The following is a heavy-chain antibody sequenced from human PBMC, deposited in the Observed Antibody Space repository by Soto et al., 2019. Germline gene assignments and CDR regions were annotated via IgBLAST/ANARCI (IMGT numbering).Heavy chain of an antibody. V-gene: IGHV1-18*01. D-gene: IGHD5-12*01. CDR2: ISPDNGNT. J-gene: IGHJ6*02. CDR1: GYTFTIYG. CDR3: ARALGYSGYAGMDV. Sequence: QVQLVQSGGEVKKPGASVKVSCKASGYTFTIYGINWVRQAPGQGLEWMGWISPDNGNTNYAQKLQGRVTMTTDTSSSTAYMELRRLRSDDTAVYYCARALGYSGYAGMDVWGQGITVTVSS.